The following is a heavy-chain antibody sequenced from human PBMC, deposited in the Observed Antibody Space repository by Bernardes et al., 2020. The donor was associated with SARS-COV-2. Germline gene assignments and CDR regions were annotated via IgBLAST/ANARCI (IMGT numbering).Heavy chain of an antibody. D-gene: IGHD3-10*01. Sequence: ASVKVCCKASGYTFTHYYIHWVRQAPGQGFEWMGWINPSSGVTNYAQKFQGGVTMTRDTSISTAYMELSSLRADDTAVFYCARGPISSIDYWGQGSLVTVSS. CDR1: GYTFTHYY. J-gene: IGHJ4*02. CDR3: ARGPISSIDY. CDR2: INPSSGVT. V-gene: IGHV1-2*02.